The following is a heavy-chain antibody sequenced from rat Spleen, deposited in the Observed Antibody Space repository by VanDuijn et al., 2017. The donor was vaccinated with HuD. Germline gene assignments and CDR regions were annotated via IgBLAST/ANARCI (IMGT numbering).Heavy chain of an antibody. CDR2: ISPSGAST. CDR1: GFTFNNYW. CDR3: ATAGARVSRFAY. V-gene: IGHV5-31*01. D-gene: IGHD1-4*01. Sequence: EVQLVESGGGLVQPGRSLKLSCVASGFTFNNYWMTWIRQAPGKGLEWVASISPSGASTHYRDSVKGRFTISRDHAKSILYLQMDSLRSEDTATYYCATAGARVSRFAYWGQGTLVTVSS. J-gene: IGHJ3*01.